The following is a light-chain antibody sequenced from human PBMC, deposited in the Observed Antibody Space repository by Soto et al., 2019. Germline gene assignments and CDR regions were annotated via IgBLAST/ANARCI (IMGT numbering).Light chain of an antibody. CDR3: QQYGSSPPRT. J-gene: IGKJ1*01. Sequence: EIVLTQSPGILSLSPGERATLSCRARQSVSNDFLAWYQQKPGQAPRLLIYGASTRATDVPDRFSGSGSGADFTLTISRLEPEDFAVYYCQQYGSSPPRTFGQGTMVDNK. CDR1: QSVSNDF. CDR2: GAS. V-gene: IGKV3-20*01.